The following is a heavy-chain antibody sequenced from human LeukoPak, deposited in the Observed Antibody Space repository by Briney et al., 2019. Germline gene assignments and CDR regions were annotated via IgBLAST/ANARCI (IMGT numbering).Heavy chain of an antibody. CDR2: IIPIFGTA. V-gene: IGHV1-69*05. Sequence: ASVKVSCKASGGTFSSYAISWVRQAPGQGLEWMGGIIPIFGTANYAQKFQGRVTITTDESTSTAYMELSSLRSEDTAVYYCARAGSIAVAVHFDYWGQGTLVTVSS. CDR3: ARAGSIAVAVHFDY. D-gene: IGHD6-19*01. J-gene: IGHJ4*02. CDR1: GGTFSSYA.